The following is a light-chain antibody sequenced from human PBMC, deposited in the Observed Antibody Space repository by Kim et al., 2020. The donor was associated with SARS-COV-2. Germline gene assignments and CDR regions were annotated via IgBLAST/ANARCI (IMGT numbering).Light chain of an antibody. J-gene: IGLJ3*02. CDR2: QHT. CDR1: KLGGKY. V-gene: IGLV3-1*01. CDR3: QAWDSSTAV. Sequence: SYELTQPPSVSVSPGQTASITCSGSKLGGKYAYCYQRKPGQSPILVIYQHTKRPSGISQRFSVSSFGNTATLTISRAQTMDEADYYCQAWDSSTAVFGGGTQLTFL.